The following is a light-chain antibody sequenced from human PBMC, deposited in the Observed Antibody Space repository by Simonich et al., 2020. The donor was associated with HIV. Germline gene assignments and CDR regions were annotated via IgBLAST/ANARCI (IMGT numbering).Light chain of an antibody. J-gene: IGKJ2*01. CDR1: QSVSSD. CDR2: GAS. V-gene: IGKV3-15*01. CDR3: HLYNTWPLL. Sequence: EIVMTQSPATLSVSPGERATLPCRARQSVSSDLAWYQQKPGQPPRPLIYGASTRATGIPARFIGSGSGTEFTLTISSMQSEDCVIYYCHLYNTWPLLFGQGTKLEIK.